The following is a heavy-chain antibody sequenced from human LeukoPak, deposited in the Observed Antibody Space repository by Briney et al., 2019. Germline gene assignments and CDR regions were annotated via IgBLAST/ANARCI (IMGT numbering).Heavy chain of an antibody. CDR3: AREGSMTARPFVSIDY. Sequence: PSETLSLTCTVSGGSISTYYWSWIRQPAGKGLEWIGRIHTSGSTDYNPSLKSRVTMSVDTSKKQSSLRLSSVTAADAAMYYCAREGSMTARPFVSIDYWGQGTLVTVSS. CDR2: IHTSGST. D-gene: IGHD6-6*01. J-gene: IGHJ4*02. V-gene: IGHV4-4*07. CDR1: GGSISTYY.